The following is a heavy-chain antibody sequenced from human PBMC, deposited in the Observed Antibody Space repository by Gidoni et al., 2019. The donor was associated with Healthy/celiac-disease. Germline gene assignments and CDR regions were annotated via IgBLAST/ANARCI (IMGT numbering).Heavy chain of an antibody. V-gene: IGHV3-23*01. J-gene: IGHJ3*02. CDR1: GLTFSSYA. CDR3: AKDVYSSSWSYDAFDI. D-gene: IGHD6-13*01. Sequence: EVQLFESGGGLVQTGGSLRLSCAASGLTFSSYALGWVRQAPGKGLEGVSASSGSGGSTYYADSVKCRFTISRDNSKNTLYLQMSSLRAEDTAVYYCAKDVYSSSWSYDAFDIWGQGTMVTVSS. CDR2: SSGSGGST.